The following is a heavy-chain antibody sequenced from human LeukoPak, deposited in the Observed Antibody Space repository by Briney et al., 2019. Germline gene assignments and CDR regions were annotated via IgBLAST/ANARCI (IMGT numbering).Heavy chain of an antibody. V-gene: IGHV3-66*01. D-gene: IGHD3-22*01. CDR3: ARVGQPYYYDSSGPDY. CDR2: IYSGGST. Sequence: GGSLRLSCAASGFTVSSNYMSWVRQAPGKGLEWVSVIYSGGSTYYADSVKGRFTISRDNSKNTLYLQMNSLRAEDTAVYYCARVGQPYYYDSSGPDYWGQGTLVTVSS. CDR1: GFTVSSNY. J-gene: IGHJ4*02.